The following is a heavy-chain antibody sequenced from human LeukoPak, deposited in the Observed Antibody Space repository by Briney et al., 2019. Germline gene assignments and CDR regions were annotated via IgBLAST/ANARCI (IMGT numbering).Heavy chain of an antibody. Sequence: KPSETLSLTCTVSGGSINSGTFYWGWIRQPPGKGLEWIGSMYYDGSSYYNPSLKRRVTTSVDTSKNQFSLKLTSVTAADTAVYFCARRSDSGSDDGEDYFDYWGQGTLVTVSS. V-gene: IGHV4-39*01. CDR1: GGSINSGTFY. CDR3: ARRSDSGSDDGEDYFDY. CDR2: MYYDGSS. D-gene: IGHD1-26*01. J-gene: IGHJ4*02.